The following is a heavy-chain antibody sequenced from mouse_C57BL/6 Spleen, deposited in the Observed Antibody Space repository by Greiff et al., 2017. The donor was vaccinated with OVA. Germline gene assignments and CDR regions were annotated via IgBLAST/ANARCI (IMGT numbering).Heavy chain of an antibody. D-gene: IGHD1-1*01. CDR1: GYTFTGYW. Sequence: QVQLKESGAELMKPGASVKLSCKATGYTFTGYWIEWVKQRPGHGLEWIGEILPGSGSTNYNEKFKGKATFTADTSSNTAYMQLSSLTTEDSAIYYCARSLYYYGSSYRYFDVWGTGTTVTVSS. CDR3: ARSLYYYGSSYRYFDV. V-gene: IGHV1-9*01. J-gene: IGHJ1*03. CDR2: ILPGSGST.